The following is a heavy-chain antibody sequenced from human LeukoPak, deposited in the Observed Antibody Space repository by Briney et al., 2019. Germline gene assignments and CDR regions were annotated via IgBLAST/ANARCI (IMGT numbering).Heavy chain of an antibody. J-gene: IGHJ5*02. D-gene: IGHD2-15*01. CDR1: GGTFSSYA. CDR3: ARDFKSKKKDAGIYNWFDP. CDR2: IIPIFGTA. V-gene: IGHV1-69*13. Sequence: SVKVSCKASGGTFSSYAISWVRQAPGQGLEWMGGIIPIFGTANYAQKFQGRVTITADESTSTAYMELSSLRSEDTAVYYCARDFKSKKKDAGIYNWFDPWGQGTLVTVSS.